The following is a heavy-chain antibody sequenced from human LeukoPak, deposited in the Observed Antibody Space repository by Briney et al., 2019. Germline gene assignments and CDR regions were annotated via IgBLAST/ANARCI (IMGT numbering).Heavy chain of an antibody. J-gene: IGHJ4*02. V-gene: IGHV4-59*01. CDR1: GGSISSYY. CDR2: IYYSGST. Sequence: SETLSPTCTVSGGSISSYYWSWIRQPPGKGLEWIGYIYYSGSTNYNPSLKSRVTISVDTSKNQFSLKLSSVTAADTAVYYCARVGLTVDTAMVTLFDYWGQGTLVTVSS. D-gene: IGHD5-18*01. CDR3: ARVGLTVDTAMVTLFDY.